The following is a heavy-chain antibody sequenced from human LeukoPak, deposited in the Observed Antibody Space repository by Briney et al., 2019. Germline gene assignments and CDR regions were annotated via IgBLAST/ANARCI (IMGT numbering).Heavy chain of an antibody. CDR1: GFTFSNYA. Sequence: PGGSLRLYCAASGFTFSNYAMSWVRQAPGKGLEWVSGISGSGDSTYYADSVKGRFTISRDNSKNTLYLQMHSLRAEDTAVYYCRCYGAFDIWGQGTMVTVSS. J-gene: IGHJ3*02. CDR2: ISGSGDST. D-gene: IGHD2-2*01. V-gene: IGHV3-23*01. CDR3: RCYGAFDI.